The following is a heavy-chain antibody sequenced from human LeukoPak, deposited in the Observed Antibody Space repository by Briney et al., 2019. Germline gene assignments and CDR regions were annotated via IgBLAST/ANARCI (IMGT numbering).Heavy chain of an antibody. D-gene: IGHD2-2*01. CDR3: AKAYAWRAFDI. J-gene: IGHJ3*02. CDR2: ISYDGSNK. V-gene: IGHV3-30*18. Sequence: GGSLRLSCAASGFTFSSYGMHWVRQAPGKGLEWVAVISYDGSNKYYADSVKGRFTISRDNSKNMLYLQMNSLRAEDTAVYYCAKAYAWRAFDIWGQGTMVTVSS. CDR1: GFTFSSYG.